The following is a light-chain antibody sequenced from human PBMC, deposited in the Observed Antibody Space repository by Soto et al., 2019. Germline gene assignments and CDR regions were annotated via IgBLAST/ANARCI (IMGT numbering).Light chain of an antibody. J-gene: IGKJ2*01. CDR3: QQYNQWPLYT. CDR2: GAS. CDR1: RSVSVN. V-gene: IGKV3-15*01. Sequence: EIVMTQSPATLSVSPGEGATLSCRASRSVSVNLAWYQQKPGQAPRLLIYGASTRATGVPARFSGGGSGTDFSLTISSLQSEDSAIYYCQQYNQWPLYTFGQGTKLEI.